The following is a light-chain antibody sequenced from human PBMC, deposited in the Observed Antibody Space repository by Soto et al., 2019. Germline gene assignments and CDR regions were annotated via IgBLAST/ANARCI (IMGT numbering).Light chain of an antibody. J-gene: IGKJ1*01. V-gene: IGKV3-11*01. CDR1: QSISSD. CDR3: QQRSSWPRT. CDR2: DAS. Sequence: EIVLTQSPATLSLSPGERATLSCRASQSISSDLAWYQQKPGQAPRLFIYDASNRVTGIPARFRGSGSGTDFTLTISTLEPEDFAVYYCQQRSSWPRTFGRGTKVDIK.